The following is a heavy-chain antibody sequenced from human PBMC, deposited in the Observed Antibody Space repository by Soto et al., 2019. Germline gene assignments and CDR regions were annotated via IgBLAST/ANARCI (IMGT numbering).Heavy chain of an antibody. CDR3: ARKGTYDRSGAPPNWFDP. CDR2: IYYSGST. Sequence: SETLSLTCPVSGGSISSSSYYWGWIRQPPGKVREWIGSIYYSGSTYYNPSLKSRVTISVDTSKNQFSLKLSSVTAADTAVYYCARKGTYDRSGAPPNWFDPWGQGTLVT. CDR1: GGSISSSSYY. V-gene: IGHV4-39*01. J-gene: IGHJ5*01. D-gene: IGHD3-22*01.